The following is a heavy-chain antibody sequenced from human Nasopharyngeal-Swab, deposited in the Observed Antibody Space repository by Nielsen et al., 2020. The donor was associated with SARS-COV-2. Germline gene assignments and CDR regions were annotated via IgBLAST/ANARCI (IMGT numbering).Heavy chain of an antibody. D-gene: IGHD4-11*01. J-gene: IGHJ5*02. Sequence: SETLSLTCTVSGGSISSSSYYWGWIRQPPGKGLEWIGSIYYSGSTYYNPSLKSRVTISVDTSKNQFSLKLSSVTAADTAVYYCARNDYTGSSWFDPWGQGTPVTVSS. CDR2: IYYSGST. CDR3: ARNDYTGSSWFDP. CDR1: GGSISSSSYY. V-gene: IGHV4-39*01.